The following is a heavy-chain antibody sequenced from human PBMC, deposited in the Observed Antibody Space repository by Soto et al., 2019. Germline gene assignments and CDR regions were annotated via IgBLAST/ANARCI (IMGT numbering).Heavy chain of an antibody. CDR1: GGTFSSYA. CDR2: IIPIFGTA. CDR3: ARDGVEYCSGGSCYYGMDV. D-gene: IGHD2-15*01. Sequence: QVQLVQSGAEVKKPGSSVKVSCKASGGTFSSYAISWVRQAPGQGLEWMGGIIPIFGTANYAQKFQGRFTITADESTSTAYMELSSLRSEDTAVYYCARDGVEYCSGGSCYYGMDVWGQGTTVTVSS. J-gene: IGHJ6*02. V-gene: IGHV1-69*01.